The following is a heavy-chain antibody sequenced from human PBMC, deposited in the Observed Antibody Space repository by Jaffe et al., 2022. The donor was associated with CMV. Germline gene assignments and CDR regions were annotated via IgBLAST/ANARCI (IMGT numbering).Heavy chain of an antibody. D-gene: IGHD3-22*01. V-gene: IGHV3-23*01. CDR2: ISGSGGST. CDR1: GFTFSSYA. J-gene: IGHJ4*02. Sequence: EVQLLESGGGLVQPGGSLRLSCAASGFTFSSYAMSWVRQAPGKGLEWVSAISGSGGSTYYADSVKGRFTISRDNSKNTLYLQMNSLRAEDTAVYYCAKIPAYYDSSGYYYFDYWGQGTLVTVSS. CDR3: AKIPAYYDSSGYYYFDY.